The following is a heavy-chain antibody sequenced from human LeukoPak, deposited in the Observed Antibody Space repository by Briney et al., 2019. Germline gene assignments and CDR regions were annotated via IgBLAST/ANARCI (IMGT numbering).Heavy chain of an antibody. CDR1: GFTFSSYS. D-gene: IGHD3-16*01. J-gene: IGHJ6*02. CDR3: ARDQGIMITFGGVTASQGMDV. V-gene: IGHV3-48*04. Sequence: PGGSLRLSCSASGFTFSSYSMNWVRQARGKGLEWVSYISSSSSTIYYADSVKGRFTISRDNAKNSLYLQMNSLRAEDLAVYYCARDQGIMITFGGVTASQGMDVWGQGTTVTVSS. CDR2: ISSSSSTI.